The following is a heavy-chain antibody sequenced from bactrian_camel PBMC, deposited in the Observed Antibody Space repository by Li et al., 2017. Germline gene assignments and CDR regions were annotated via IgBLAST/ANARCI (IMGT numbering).Heavy chain of an antibody. V-gene: IGHV3S1*01. CDR2: INTGGGTT. D-gene: IGHD5*01. CDR3: VTARAVGTSRPFGY. Sequence: QVQLVESGGGLVQPGGSLRLSCAASGFTLSSYWMYWVRQAPGKGLEWVSAINTGGGTTYYADSVKGRFTISRDNAKNTLYLQLNSLKTEYTAMYYCVTARAVGTSRPFGYWGQGTQVTVS. J-gene: IGHJ6*01. CDR1: GFTLSSYW.